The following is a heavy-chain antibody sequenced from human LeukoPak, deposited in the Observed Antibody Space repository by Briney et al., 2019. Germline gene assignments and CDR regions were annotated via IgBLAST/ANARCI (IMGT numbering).Heavy chain of an antibody. D-gene: IGHD5-18*01. CDR3: ARHSDTYGDRGPGY. V-gene: IGHV4-39*01. J-gene: IGHJ4*02. Sequence: SETLSLTCTFSGGSLISSSYYWGWIRQPPGKGLEWIGSIYYTGSTYYNPSLKSRVTISEDTSKNQFSLKLTSVTAADTAVYYCARHSDTYGDRGPGYWGQGTLVTVSS. CDR1: GGSLISSSYY. CDR2: IYYTGST.